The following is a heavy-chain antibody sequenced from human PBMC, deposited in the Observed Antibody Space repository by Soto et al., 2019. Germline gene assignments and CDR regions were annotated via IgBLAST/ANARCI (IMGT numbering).Heavy chain of an antibody. D-gene: IGHD3-16*01. J-gene: IGHJ4*02. Sequence: GLEWIGYIYYSGSTYYNPSLKSRVTISVDTSKNQFSLKLSSVTAADTAVYYCARDRLGDGSLDYWGQGTLVTVSS. V-gene: IGHV4-31*02. CDR2: IYYSGST. CDR3: ARDRLGDGSLDY.